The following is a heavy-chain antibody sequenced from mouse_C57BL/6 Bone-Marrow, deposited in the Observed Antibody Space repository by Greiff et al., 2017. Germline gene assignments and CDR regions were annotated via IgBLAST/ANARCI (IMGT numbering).Heavy chain of an antibody. CDR2: INPYNGDT. D-gene: IGHD2-12*01. Sequence: EVQLQQSGPELVKPGDSVKISCKASGYSFTGYFMNWVMQSHGQSLEWIGRINPYNGDTFYNQKFKGKATLTVDKSSSTAHMELRSLTSEDSAIYYCARRGSYYSPGFAYWGQGTLVTVSA. CDR1: GYSFTGYF. J-gene: IGHJ3*01. CDR3: ARRGSYYSPGFAY. V-gene: IGHV1-20*01.